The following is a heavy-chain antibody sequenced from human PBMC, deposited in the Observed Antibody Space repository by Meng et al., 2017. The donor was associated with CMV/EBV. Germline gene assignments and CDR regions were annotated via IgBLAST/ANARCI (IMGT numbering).Heavy chain of an antibody. CDR2: ISGSGGST. D-gene: IGHD4/OR15-4a*01. V-gene: IGHV3-23*01. CDR1: GFTFSSYA. Sequence: GESLKISCAASGFTFSSYAMSWVRQAPGKGLEWVSAISGSGGSTYYADSVKGRFTISRDNSKNTLYLQMNSLRAEDTAVYYCAKTSGANLVGAFDIWGPGTMVTVSS. J-gene: IGHJ3*02. CDR3: AKTSGANLVGAFDI.